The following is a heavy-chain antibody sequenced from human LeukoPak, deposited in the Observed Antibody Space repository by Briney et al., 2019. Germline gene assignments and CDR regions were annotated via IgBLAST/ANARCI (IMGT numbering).Heavy chain of an antibody. CDR2: ISYDGSNK. D-gene: IGHD5-24*01. V-gene: IGHV3-30-3*01. CDR3: ARDLGWAAFDY. Sequence: GRSLRLSCAAPGFTFSSYAMHWVRQAPGKGLEWVAVISYDGSNKYYADSVKGRFTISRDNSKNTLYLQMNSLRAEDTAVYYCARDLGWAAFDYWGQGTLVTVSS. CDR1: GFTFSSYA. J-gene: IGHJ4*02.